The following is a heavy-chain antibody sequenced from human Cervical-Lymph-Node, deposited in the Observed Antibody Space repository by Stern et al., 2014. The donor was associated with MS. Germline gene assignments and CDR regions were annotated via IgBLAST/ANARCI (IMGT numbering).Heavy chain of an antibody. Sequence: DQLVESGGGVVQPGRSLRLSCAASGFSFTGHTMHWVRQAPGKGLEWVSSIIYDGSKKQYAGSVKGRFTISRDTSKNTLYLQMNSLRVEDTALYYCAREDYRNYSPHIDYWGQGTLVTVSS. CDR1: GFSFTGHT. J-gene: IGHJ4*02. CDR2: IIYDGSKK. V-gene: IGHV3-30-3*01. D-gene: IGHD4-11*01. CDR3: AREDYRNYSPHIDY.